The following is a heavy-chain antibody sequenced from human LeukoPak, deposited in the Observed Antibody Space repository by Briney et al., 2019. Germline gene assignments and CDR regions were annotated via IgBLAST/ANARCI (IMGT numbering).Heavy chain of an antibody. D-gene: IGHD6-13*01. J-gene: IGHJ4*02. V-gene: IGHV3-7*01. Sequence: GGSLRLSCAASGFTFSSYWMSWVRQAPGKGLEWVVNIKQDGSDKYYVDSVKGRFTISRDNSKNSLYLQMNSLRAEDTAMYYCARDLMAYSSSWTGMANDYWGQGTLATVSS. CDR1: GFTFSSYW. CDR2: IKQDGSDK. CDR3: ARDLMAYSSSWTGMANDY.